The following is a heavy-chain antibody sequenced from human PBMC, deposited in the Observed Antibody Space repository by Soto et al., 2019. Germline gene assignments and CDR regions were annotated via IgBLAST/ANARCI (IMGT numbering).Heavy chain of an antibody. CDR3: ARDSYGDYGRNYYYYGMDV. D-gene: IGHD4-17*01. V-gene: IGHV3-48*02. CDR2: ISSSSSTI. Sequence: GGSLRLSCAASGFTFSSYSMNWVRQAPGKGLEWVSYISSSSSTIYYADSVKGRFTISRDNAKNSLYLQMNSLRDEETAVYYWARDSYGDYGRNYYYYGMDVWGQGTTVTVSS. CDR1: GFTFSSYS. J-gene: IGHJ6*02.